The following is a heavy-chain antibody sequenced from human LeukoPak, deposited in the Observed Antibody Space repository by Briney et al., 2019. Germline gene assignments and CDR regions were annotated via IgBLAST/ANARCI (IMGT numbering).Heavy chain of an antibody. CDR1: GGSISSYY. D-gene: IGHD3-10*01. CDR2: IYTSGST. Sequence: SETLSLTCTVSGGSISSYYWSWIRQPAGKGLEWIGRIYTSGSTNYNPSLKSRVTMSVDTSKNQFSLKLSSVTAADTAVYYCASGGGYYGSGSQDYWGQGTLVTVSS. V-gene: IGHV4-4*07. CDR3: ASGGGYYGSGSQDY. J-gene: IGHJ4*02.